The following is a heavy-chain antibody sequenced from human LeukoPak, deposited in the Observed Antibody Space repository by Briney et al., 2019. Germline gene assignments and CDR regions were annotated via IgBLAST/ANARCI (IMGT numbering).Heavy chain of an antibody. D-gene: IGHD2-21*01. V-gene: IGHV3-23*01. Sequence: GGSLRLSCAASGFTLSTYAMSWVRQAPGEGLQWVSGISNSGDSTYYLDSVKGRFTISRDNSKSTLHLQMSSLRAEDTALYYCVKDRCDRATCPEVWGQGTLVTVSS. CDR2: ISNSGDST. CDR3: VKDRCDRATCPEV. J-gene: IGHJ4*02. CDR1: GFTLSTYA.